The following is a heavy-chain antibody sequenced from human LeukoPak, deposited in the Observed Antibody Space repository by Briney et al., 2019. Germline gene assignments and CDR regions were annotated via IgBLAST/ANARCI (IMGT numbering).Heavy chain of an antibody. J-gene: IGHJ4*02. CDR2: IRSKAYGETA. CDR1: GFTFGDYA. V-gene: IGHV3-49*03. CDR3: TRDRGAYNLYDY. Sequence: PGRSLRLSCTASGFTFGDYAMSWICQAPGKGLEWVGFIRSKAYGETADYAASVKGRFTISRDDSKAIAYLQMNSLKTEDTAVYHCTRDRGAYNLYDYWGQGTLVTVSS. D-gene: IGHD1-1*01.